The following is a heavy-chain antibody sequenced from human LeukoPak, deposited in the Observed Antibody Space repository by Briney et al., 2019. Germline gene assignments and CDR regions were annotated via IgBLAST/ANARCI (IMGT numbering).Heavy chain of an antibody. D-gene: IGHD3-10*01. CDR1: GYTFTSYD. Sequence: ASVKVSCKASGYTFTSYDINWVRQATGQGLEWMGWMNPNSGNTGYAQKFQGRVTITRNTSISTAHMELSSLKASDTAMYYCARRIYSPLGDDAFDIWGQGTMVTVSS. CDR3: ARRIYSPLGDDAFDI. CDR2: MNPNSGNT. V-gene: IGHV1-8*03. J-gene: IGHJ3*02.